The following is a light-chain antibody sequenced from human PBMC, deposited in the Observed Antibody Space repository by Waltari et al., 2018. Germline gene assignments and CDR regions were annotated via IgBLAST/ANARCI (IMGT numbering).Light chain of an antibody. V-gene: IGLV1-47*01. CDR1: RTNIGSNY. J-gene: IGLJ3*02. CDR2: RNN. CDR3: AAWDDSLSGRV. Sequence: QSVLTQPPSASATPGQRVTIPCSGSRTNIGSNYVYWYQQLPGTAPKLLIYRNNQRPSGVPDRFSGSKSGTSASLAISGLRSEDEADYYCAAWDDSLSGRVFGGGTKVTVL.